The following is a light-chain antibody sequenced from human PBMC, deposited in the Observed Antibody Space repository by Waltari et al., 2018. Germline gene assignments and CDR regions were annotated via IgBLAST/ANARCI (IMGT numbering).Light chain of an antibody. Sequence: DIVLTQSPGTLSLSPGERATLSCRASQSVRSSYLAWYQQKPGQAPRRLIYGASSRATGIPDRFSGSGSGTDFTLTISRLEPEDFAVYYCQQYGSSPPITFGQGTRLEIK. V-gene: IGKV3-20*01. J-gene: IGKJ5*01. CDR1: QSVRSSY. CDR3: QQYGSSPPIT. CDR2: GAS.